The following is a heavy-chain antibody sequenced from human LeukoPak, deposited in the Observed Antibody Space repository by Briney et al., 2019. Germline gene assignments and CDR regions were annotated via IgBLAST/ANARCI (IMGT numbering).Heavy chain of an antibody. Sequence: WVRQAPGKGLEWIGSTYYSGTTYYNPSLKSRVTIFIDTSKNHFSLKLRSVTAADTAVYYCARLICSSSTCYRYYFDLWGQGILVTVSS. V-gene: IGHV4-39*02. CDR2: TYYSGTT. CDR3: ARLICSSSTCYRYYFDL. D-gene: IGHD2-2*01. J-gene: IGHJ4*02.